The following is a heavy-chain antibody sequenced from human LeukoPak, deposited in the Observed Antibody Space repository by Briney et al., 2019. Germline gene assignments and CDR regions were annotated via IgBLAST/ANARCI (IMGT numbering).Heavy chain of an antibody. J-gene: IGHJ6*02. CDR3: ARGPLSTVYYSAMDV. CDR2: ISYDGINK. V-gene: IGHV3-30-3*01. D-gene: IGHD4-11*01. CDR1: GFTFSTYA. Sequence: GGSLRLSCAAPGFTFSTYAVHWVRQAPGKGLEWVAVISYDGINKYHADSVKGRFTISRDNSKNTLYLQMDSLRAEDKAVYYCARGPLSTVYYSAMDVWGQGTTVTVSS.